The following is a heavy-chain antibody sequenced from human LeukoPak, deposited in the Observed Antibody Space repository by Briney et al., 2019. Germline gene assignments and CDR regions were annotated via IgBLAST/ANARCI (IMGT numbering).Heavy chain of an antibody. V-gene: IGHV3-11*01. Sequence: GGSLRLSCAASGFTFSDYYMSWIRQGPGRGLERVSYITSSGSTIYYADSMKGRFTISRDNAKHSLFLQLDSLRAEDTAVYYCARIGRPAAFDIWGQGTLVIVSS. CDR3: ARIGRPAAFDI. J-gene: IGHJ3*02. CDR1: GFTFSDYY. CDR2: ITSSGSTI. D-gene: IGHD6-6*01.